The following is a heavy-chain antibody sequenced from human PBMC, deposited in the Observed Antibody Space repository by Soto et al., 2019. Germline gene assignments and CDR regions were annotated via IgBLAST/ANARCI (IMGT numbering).Heavy chain of an antibody. CDR3: AKATKGSLYYYYGMDV. V-gene: IGHV3-23*01. J-gene: IGHJ6*02. CDR1: GFTFSSYA. Sequence: GGSLRLSCAASGFTFSSYAMTWVRQAPGKGLEWVSVIGGSGGSTYYADSVKGRFTISRDNSKSTLYLQMNSLRVEDTAMYYCAKATKGSLYYYYGMDVWGQGTTVTSP. CDR2: IGGSGGST.